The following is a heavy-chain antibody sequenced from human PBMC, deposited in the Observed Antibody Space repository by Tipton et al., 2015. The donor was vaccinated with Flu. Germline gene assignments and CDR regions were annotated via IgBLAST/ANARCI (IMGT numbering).Heavy chain of an antibody. J-gene: IGHJ6*02. CDR3: ARGRTGYGSGWPYYYYCGMDV. CDR2: ISYDGSNK. CDR1: GFTFSTYA. Sequence: QLVQSGGGVVQPGRSLRLSCAASGFTFSTYAMHWVRQAPGKGLEWVAVISYDGSNKYYADSVKGRFTISRDNSKNTLYLQMNSLRADDTAVYYCARGRTGYGSGWPYYYYCGMDVWGQGTTVTFSS. V-gene: IGHV3-30-3*01. D-gene: IGHD6-19*01.